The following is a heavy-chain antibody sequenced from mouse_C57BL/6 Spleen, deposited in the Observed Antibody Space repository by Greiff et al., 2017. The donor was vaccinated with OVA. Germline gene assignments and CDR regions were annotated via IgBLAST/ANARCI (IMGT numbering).Heavy chain of an antibody. CDR3: ARQGLYEYDGYAMDY. Sequence: DVKLQESGGGLVKPGGSLKLSCAASGYTFSSYTMSWVSQTPEKRLEWVATISGGGGNTYYPDSVKGRFTISRDNAKNTLYLQMSSLRSEDTALDYCARQGLYEYDGYAMDYWGQGTSVTVSS. V-gene: IGHV5-9*01. J-gene: IGHJ4*01. CDR1: GYTFSSYT. D-gene: IGHD2-4*01. CDR2: ISGGGGNT.